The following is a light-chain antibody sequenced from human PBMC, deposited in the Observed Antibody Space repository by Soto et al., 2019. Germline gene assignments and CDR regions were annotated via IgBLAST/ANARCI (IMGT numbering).Light chain of an antibody. CDR3: SSYAGSNNPWV. V-gene: IGLV2-8*01. Sequence: QSALTQPPSASGSPGQSVTISCTGTSSDVGGYNYVCWYQQHPGKAPKLMISEVSKRPSGVPDRFSGSKSGNTASLTVSGRQAEDEDDYYCSSYAGSNNPWVFGGGTKLTVL. CDR2: EVS. J-gene: IGLJ3*02. CDR1: SSDVGGYNY.